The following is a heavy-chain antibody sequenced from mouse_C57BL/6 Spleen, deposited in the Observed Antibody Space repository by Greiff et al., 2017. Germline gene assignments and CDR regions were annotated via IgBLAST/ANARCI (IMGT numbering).Heavy chain of an antibody. CDR2: IWSGGST. J-gene: IGHJ2*01. CDR3: ARNNGYSPFDY. V-gene: IGHV2-2*01. D-gene: IGHD2-3*01. Sequence: VKLVESGPGLVQPSQSLSITCTVSGFSLTSYGVHWVRQSPGKGLEWLGVIWSGGSTDYNAAFISRLSISKDNSKSQVFFKMNSLQADDTAIYYCARNNGYSPFDYWGQGTTLTVSS. CDR1: GFSLTSYG.